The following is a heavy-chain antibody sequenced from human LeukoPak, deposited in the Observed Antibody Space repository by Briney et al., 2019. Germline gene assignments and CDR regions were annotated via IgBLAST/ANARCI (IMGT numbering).Heavy chain of an antibody. Sequence: PGGSLRLSCAASGFTFSSYRMNWVRQAPGKGLEWVSSISSGSSYIYYADSVKGRFTISRDNAKNSLSLQMNSLRAEDTAVYYCARDNRGTDDAFDIWGQGTMVTVSS. D-gene: IGHD3-10*01. V-gene: IGHV3-21*01. CDR2: ISSGSSYI. CDR3: ARDNRGTDDAFDI. CDR1: GFTFSSYR. J-gene: IGHJ3*02.